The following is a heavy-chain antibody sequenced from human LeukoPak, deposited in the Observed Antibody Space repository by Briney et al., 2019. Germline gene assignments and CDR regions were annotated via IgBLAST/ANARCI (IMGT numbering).Heavy chain of an antibody. CDR3: AREDTGMAPGFDY. CDR1: DYSISSGYY. D-gene: IGHD5-18*01. CDR2: LHHSGRT. V-gene: IGHV4-38-2*02. J-gene: IGHJ4*02. Sequence: SETLSLTCTVSDYSISSGYYWGWIRQPPGKGLEWIGSLHHSGRTFYNPSLRSRVTISLDTSKNQFSLNLNSVTAADTTVYYCAREDTGMAPGFDYWGQGTLVTVSS.